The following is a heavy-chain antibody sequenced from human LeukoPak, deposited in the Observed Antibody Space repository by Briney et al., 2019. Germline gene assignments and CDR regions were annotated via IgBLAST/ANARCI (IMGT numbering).Heavy chain of an antibody. J-gene: IGHJ4*02. CDR2: MNSDGSTT. CDR1: GFTLSSYW. CDR3: VRTGGGDY. Sequence: PGGSLRLSCAASGFTLSSYWMQGVRQGPGKGVVWVSRMNSDGSTTSYADSVKCRFTISRDNAKNTLYLEMNSLRVEDTAVYYCVRTGGGDYWGQGTLASVSS. V-gene: IGHV3-74*01. D-gene: IGHD1-1*01.